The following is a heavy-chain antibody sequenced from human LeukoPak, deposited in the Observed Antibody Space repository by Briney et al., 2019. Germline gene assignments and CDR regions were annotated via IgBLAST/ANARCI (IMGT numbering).Heavy chain of an antibody. CDR2: INHSGST. D-gene: IGHD3-22*01. CDR1: GGSFSGYY. J-gene: IGHJ4*02. Sequence: SSETLSLTCAVYGGSFSGYYWSWIRQPPGKGLEWIGEINHSGSTNYNPSLKSRVTISVDTSKNQFSLKLSSVTAADTAVYYCARGGPYYYDSSGYYCPRYFDYWGQGTLVTVSS. V-gene: IGHV4-34*01. CDR3: ARGGPYYYDSSGYYCPRYFDY.